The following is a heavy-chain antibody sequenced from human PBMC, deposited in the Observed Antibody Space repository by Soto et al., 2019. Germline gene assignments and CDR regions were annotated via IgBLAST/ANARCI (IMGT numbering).Heavy chain of an antibody. CDR2: IGTAGDT. J-gene: IGHJ5*02. CDR3: ARGGYCSGGSCSNWFDP. Sequence: PGGSLRLSCAASGFTFSSYDMHWVRQATGKGLEWVSAIGTAGDTYYPGSVKGRFTISRENAKNSLYLQMNSLRAGDTAVYYCARGGYCSGGSCSNWFDPWGQGTLVTVSS. D-gene: IGHD2-15*01. V-gene: IGHV3-13*01. CDR1: GFTFSSYD.